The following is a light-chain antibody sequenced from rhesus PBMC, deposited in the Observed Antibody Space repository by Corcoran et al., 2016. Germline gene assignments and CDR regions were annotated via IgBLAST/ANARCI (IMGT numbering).Light chain of an antibody. J-gene: IGKJ3*01. CDR1: QGISSW. CDR2: KAS. Sequence: DIQMTQSPSSLSASVGDTVTITCRASQGISSWLAWSQQKPGKAPKLLIYKASSLPMGVPSRFTGSGSGTYCTHTLRSLQSEDFATNYDQRYSNRPFTFGPGTKLDIK. V-gene: IGKV1-22*01. CDR3: QRYSNRPFT.